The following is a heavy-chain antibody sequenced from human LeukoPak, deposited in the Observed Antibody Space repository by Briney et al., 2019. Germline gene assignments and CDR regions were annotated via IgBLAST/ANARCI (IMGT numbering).Heavy chain of an antibody. Sequence: GGSLRLSCAASGFTFSTYNMNWVRQAPGKGLEWVSSITSTSSYIYYADSVKGRFTISRDNAKNSLYLQMNSLRAEDTAVYYCARDAGGTYFDYWGQGTLVTVSS. V-gene: IGHV3-21*01. D-gene: IGHD3-10*01. CDR3: ARDAGGTYFDY. J-gene: IGHJ4*02. CDR2: ITSTSSYI. CDR1: GFTFSTYN.